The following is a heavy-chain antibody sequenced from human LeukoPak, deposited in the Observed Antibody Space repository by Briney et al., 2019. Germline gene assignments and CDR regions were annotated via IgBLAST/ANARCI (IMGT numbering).Heavy chain of an antibody. J-gene: IGHJ6*04. CDR1: GFTFSSYE. CDR2: ISSSGSTI. V-gene: IGHV3-48*03. D-gene: IGHD3-9*01. Sequence: GGSLRLSCAASGFTFSSYEMNWVRQAPGKGLEWVSYISSSGSTIYYADSVKGRFTISRDNAKNSLYLQMNSLRAEDTAVYYCARGGSLRYFVRKHYYGMDVWGKGTTVTVSS. CDR3: ARGGSLRYFVRKHYYGMDV.